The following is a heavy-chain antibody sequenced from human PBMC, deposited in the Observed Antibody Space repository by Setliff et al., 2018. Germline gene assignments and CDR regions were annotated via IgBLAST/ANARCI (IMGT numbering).Heavy chain of an antibody. CDR3: ARQAIFGSDAFDI. V-gene: IGHV4-34*01. Sequence: PSETLSLTCAVYGGSFSGYYWSWIRQPPGKGLEWIGEINHSGSTNYNPPLKSRVTISVDRSKNQFSLKLSSVIAADTAMYYCARQAIFGSDAFDIWGQGTMVTVSS. CDR1: GGSFSGYY. D-gene: IGHD3-3*01. J-gene: IGHJ3*02. CDR2: INHSGST.